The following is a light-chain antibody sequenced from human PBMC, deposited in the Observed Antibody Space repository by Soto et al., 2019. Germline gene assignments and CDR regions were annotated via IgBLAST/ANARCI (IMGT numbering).Light chain of an antibody. CDR3: SSYACSNNCEVV. CDR2: EVS. CDR1: SSDVGGYNY. Sequence: QSALTQPPSASGSPGRSVTISCTGTSSDVGGYNYVSWYQQHPGKAPKLMIYEVSKRPSGVPDRFSGSKSGNPASLTVSGLQAEDEADYYGSSYACSNNCEVVFGGGTKVTVL. J-gene: IGLJ2*01. V-gene: IGLV2-8*01.